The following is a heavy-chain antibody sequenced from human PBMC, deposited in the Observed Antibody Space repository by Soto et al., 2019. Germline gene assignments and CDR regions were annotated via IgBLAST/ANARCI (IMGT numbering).Heavy chain of an antibody. J-gene: IGHJ4*02. Sequence: PGGSLRLSCAASGFTFSSYGMHWVRQAPGKGLEWVAVISYDGSNKYYADSVKGRFTISRDNSKNTLYLQMNSLRAEDTAVYYCAKDLESGYSYGPFDYWGQGTLVTVSS. V-gene: IGHV3-30*18. CDR2: ISYDGSNK. CDR3: AKDLESGYSYGPFDY. D-gene: IGHD5-18*01. CDR1: GFTFSSYG.